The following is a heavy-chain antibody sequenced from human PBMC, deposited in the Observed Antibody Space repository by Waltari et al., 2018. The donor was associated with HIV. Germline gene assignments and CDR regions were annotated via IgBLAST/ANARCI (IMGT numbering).Heavy chain of an antibody. CDR2: IYPGDSDA. CDR3: ARHTMLEQVAPYGMDV. D-gene: IGHD3-10*02. CDR1: GFTFSNYW. Sequence: EVQLVQSGAEVKKPGESLQISCKGSGFTFSNYWIGWVRQLPGKGLGWMGVIYPGDSDARYSPSFQGQVSFSADQSIRTAYLQWSSLKASDTATYYCARHTMLEQVAPYGMDVWGQGTTVTVSS. V-gene: IGHV5-51*01. J-gene: IGHJ6*02.